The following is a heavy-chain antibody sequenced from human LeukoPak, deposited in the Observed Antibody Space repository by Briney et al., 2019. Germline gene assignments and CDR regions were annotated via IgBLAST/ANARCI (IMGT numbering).Heavy chain of an antibody. D-gene: IGHD3-16*02. CDR3: AKGFTFGGVIDNSIDY. CDR2: ISWNSGSI. V-gene: IGHV3-9*01. J-gene: IGHJ4*02. Sequence: GGSLRLSCAASGFTFDDYAMHWVRQAPGKGLEWVSGISWNSGSIGYADSVKGRFTISRDNAKNSLYLQMNSLRAEDTALYYCAKGFTFGGVIDNSIDYWGQGTLVTVSS. CDR1: GFTFDDYA.